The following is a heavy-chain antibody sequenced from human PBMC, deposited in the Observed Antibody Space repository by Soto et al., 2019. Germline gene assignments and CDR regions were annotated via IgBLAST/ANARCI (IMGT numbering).Heavy chain of an antibody. J-gene: IGHJ6*02. Sequence: GESLKIPCNGSCYSFTSYWISWVRQMPGKGLEWMGRIDPSDSYTNYSPSFQGHVTISADKSISTAYLQWSSLKDADTAMYYCARRGTHYDSSGYFYYYYGMDVWGQGTTVTVSS. CDR3: ARRGTHYDSSGYFYYYYGMDV. CDR2: IDPSDSYT. CDR1: CYSFTSYW. D-gene: IGHD3-22*01. V-gene: IGHV5-10-1*01.